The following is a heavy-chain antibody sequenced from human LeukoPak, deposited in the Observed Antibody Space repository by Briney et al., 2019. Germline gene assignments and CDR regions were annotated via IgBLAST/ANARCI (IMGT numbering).Heavy chain of an antibody. CDR2: IKQDGSEK. CDR3: AREYSSGWYVY. CDR1: GFTFSSYW. V-gene: IGHV3-7*01. Sequence: PGGSLRLPCAASGFTFSSYWMSWVRQAPGKGLEWVANIKQDGSEKYYVDSVKGRFTISRDNAKNSLYLQMNSLRAEDTAVYYCAREYSSGWYVYWGQGTLVTVSS. D-gene: IGHD6-19*01. J-gene: IGHJ4*02.